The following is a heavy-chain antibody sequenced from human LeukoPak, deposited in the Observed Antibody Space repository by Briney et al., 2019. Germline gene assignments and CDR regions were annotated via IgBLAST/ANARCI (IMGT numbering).Heavy chain of an antibody. CDR1: GYSFTSYY. CDR2: INPSGDST. Sequence: ASVKVSCKASGYSFTSYYMRWVRQAPGQGLEWMGIINPSGDSTSYAQRFQGRVTMTRDMSTSTDYMELSSLRSEDTAVYYCARDNSVGDNAWWFDPWGQGTLVIVSS. J-gene: IGHJ5*02. D-gene: IGHD1-26*01. CDR3: ARDNSVGDNAWWFDP. V-gene: IGHV1-46*01.